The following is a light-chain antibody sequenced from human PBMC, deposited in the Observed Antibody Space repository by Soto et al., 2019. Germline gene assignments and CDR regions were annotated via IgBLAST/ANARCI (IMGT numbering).Light chain of an antibody. CDR3: QQYGSSPLT. CDR1: QSVSSDY. Sequence: EIVLTQSPGTLSLSPGESATLSCRASQSVSSDYLAWYQQKPGQTPKVLIYRASSRATGIPDRFSGSGSGTDFTLTISRLEPEDFAVYYCQQYGSSPLTFGGGTKVEIK. V-gene: IGKV3-20*01. CDR2: RAS. J-gene: IGKJ4*01.